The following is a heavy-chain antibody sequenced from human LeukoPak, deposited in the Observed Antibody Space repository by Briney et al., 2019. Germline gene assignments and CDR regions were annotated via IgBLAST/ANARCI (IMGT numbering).Heavy chain of an antibody. J-gene: IGHJ4*02. Sequence: GGSLRLSCAASGFTFRSYAMSWVRQAPGKGLEWVSGISGSDGSTNYADPVKGRFTISRENSKNTLYLQMNSLRAEDTAVYYCAKDSAKKYDDYWGQGTLVTVSS. CDR1: GFTFRSYA. D-gene: IGHD2/OR15-2a*01. V-gene: IGHV3-23*01. CDR3: AKDSAKKYDDY. CDR2: ISGSDGST.